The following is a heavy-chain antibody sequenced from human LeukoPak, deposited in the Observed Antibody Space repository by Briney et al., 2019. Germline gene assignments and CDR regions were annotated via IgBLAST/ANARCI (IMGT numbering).Heavy chain of an antibody. D-gene: IGHD3-10*01. CDR1: GGSFSGYY. CDR2: INHSGST. J-gene: IGHJ6*03. CDR3: ARRGSGRRGPMDV. V-gene: IGHV4-34*01. Sequence: SETLSLTCAVYGGSFSGYYWSWIRQPPGKGLEWIGEINHSGSTNYNPSLKSRVTISVDTSKNQFSLKLSSVTAADTAVYYCARRGSGRRGPMDVRGKGTTVTISS.